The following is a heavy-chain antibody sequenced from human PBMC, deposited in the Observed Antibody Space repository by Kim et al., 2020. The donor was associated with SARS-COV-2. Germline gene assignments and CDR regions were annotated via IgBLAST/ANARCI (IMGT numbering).Heavy chain of an antibody. CDR3: AKAPRTRLWGIQLWLGFDY. V-gene: IGHV3-30*02. J-gene: IGHJ4*02. D-gene: IGHD5-18*01. Sequence: GRFTISRDNSKNTLYLQMNSLRAEDTAVYYCAKAPRTRLWGIQLWLGFDYWGQGTLVTVSS.